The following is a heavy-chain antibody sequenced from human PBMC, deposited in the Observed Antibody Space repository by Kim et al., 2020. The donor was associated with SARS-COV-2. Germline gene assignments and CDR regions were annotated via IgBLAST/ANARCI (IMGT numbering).Heavy chain of an antibody. D-gene: IGHD6-13*01. CDR3: ARGKYSSSWYGHRNWFDP. J-gene: IGHJ5*02. Sequence: SETLSLTCAVYGGSFSGYYWSWIRQPPGKGLEWIGEINHSVSTNYNPSLKSRVTISVDTSKNQFSLKLSSVTAADTAVYYCARGKYSSSWYGHRNWFDPWGQETMDTVSS. V-gene: IGHV4-34*01. CDR2: INHSVST. CDR1: GGSFSGYY.